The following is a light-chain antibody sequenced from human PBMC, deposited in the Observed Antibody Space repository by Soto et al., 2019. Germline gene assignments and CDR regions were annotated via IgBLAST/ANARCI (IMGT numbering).Light chain of an antibody. CDR1: QSVSSSY. CDR3: QQYGSSPLT. V-gene: IGKV3-20*01. CDR2: GAS. J-gene: IGKJ4*01. Sequence: EIVLTQSPGTLSLSPGERVTLSCRASQSVSSSYLAWYQQQPGQAPRLLIYGASSRATGIPDRFSGSGSGTDSALTISRLEPEDFAVYYCQQYGSSPLTFGGGTKV.